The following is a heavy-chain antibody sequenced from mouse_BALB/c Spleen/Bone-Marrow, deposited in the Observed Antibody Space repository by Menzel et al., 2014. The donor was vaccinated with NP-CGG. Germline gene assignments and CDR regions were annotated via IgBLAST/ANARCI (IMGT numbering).Heavy chain of an antibody. CDR2: ISSGGSYT. D-gene: IGHD2-4*01. Sequence: EVKLVESGGGLVKPGGSLKLSCAASGFTFSSYAMSWVRQTPEKRLEWVATISSGGSYTYYPDSVKGRFTISRDNAKNTLYLQMSSLRSEDTAMYYCARHGITRLLDYWGQGITHTVSS. J-gene: IGHJ2*01. CDR3: ARHGITRLLDY. CDR1: GFTFSSYA. V-gene: IGHV5-9-3*01.